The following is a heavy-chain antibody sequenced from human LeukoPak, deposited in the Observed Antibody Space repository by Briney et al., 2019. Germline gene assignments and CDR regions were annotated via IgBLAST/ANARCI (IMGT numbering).Heavy chain of an antibody. CDR1: GGSISSSSYY. J-gene: IGHJ4*02. CDR3: ARHLATNLYYFDY. V-gene: IGHV4-39*01. CDR2: IYYSGST. D-gene: IGHD1/OR15-1a*01. Sequence: TSETLSLTCTVSGGSISSSSYYWGWIRQPPGKGLEWIGSIYYSGSTYYNPSLKSRVTISVDTSKNQFSLKLSSVTAADTAVYYCARHLATNLYYFDYWGQGTLVTVSS.